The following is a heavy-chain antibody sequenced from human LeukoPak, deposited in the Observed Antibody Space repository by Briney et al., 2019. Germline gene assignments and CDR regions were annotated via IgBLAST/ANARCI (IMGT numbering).Heavy chain of an antibody. V-gene: IGHV3-66*01. Sequence: GGSLRLSCAASGFSVSSNYMGWVRQAPGKGPECGSVIYGGGSTYYGDSVKGRFTISRDNSKNTVYLQMNSLRAEDTAVYYCARAFSGYYYYLYWGQGTLVTVSS. J-gene: IGHJ4*02. CDR2: IYGGGST. CDR1: GFSVSSNY. CDR3: ARAFSGYYYYLY. D-gene: IGHD3-22*01.